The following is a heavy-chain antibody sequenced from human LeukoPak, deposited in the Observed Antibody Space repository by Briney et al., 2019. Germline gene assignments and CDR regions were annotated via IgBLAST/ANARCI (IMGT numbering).Heavy chain of an antibody. CDR3: TTGGPAVPAAFDGVDV. CDR2: IKSKTDGGTT. J-gene: IGHJ6*02. CDR1: GFTFCNYY. V-gene: IGHV3-15*01. Sequence: PGGSLRLSCAASGFTFCNYYMVWVRQAPGKGLEWVGRIKSKTDGGTTDYGAPVKGRFTISRDDSKNTLDLQMNSLKTEDTAVYYCTTGGPAVPAAFDGVDVWGQGTTVTVSS. D-gene: IGHD2-2*01.